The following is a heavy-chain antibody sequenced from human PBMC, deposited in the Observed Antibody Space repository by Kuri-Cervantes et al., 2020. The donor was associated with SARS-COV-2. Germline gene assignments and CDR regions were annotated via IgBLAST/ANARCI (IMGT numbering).Heavy chain of an antibody. CDR3: ARDRVGVHDY. CDR2: KSYDGSNK. J-gene: IGHJ4*02. CDR1: AFTFSSYA. Sequence: GESLKISCAASAFTFSSYAMHWVRQAPGKGLEWVAIKSYDGSNKYYADSVKGRFTISRDNSKNTLYLQMNSLRAEDTAVYYCARDRVGVHDYWGQGTLVTVSS. D-gene: IGHD2-21*01. V-gene: IGHV3-30-3*01.